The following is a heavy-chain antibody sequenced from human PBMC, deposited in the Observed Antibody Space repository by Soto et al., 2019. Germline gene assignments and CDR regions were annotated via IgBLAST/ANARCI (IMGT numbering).Heavy chain of an antibody. J-gene: IGHJ4*02. D-gene: IGHD6-13*01. CDR3: ARLYSSSYFYFDY. V-gene: IGHV3-20*04. CDR2: INWNGGST. CDR1: GFTFDDYS. Sequence: EVQLVESGGRVVRPGVSLRLSCAASGFTFDDYSMTWVRQTPGKGLEWVSDINWNGGSTGYADSVRGRFTISRDNAKNSLYLQMNSLRPEDTALYYCARLYSSSYFYFDYWGQGTLVTVSS.